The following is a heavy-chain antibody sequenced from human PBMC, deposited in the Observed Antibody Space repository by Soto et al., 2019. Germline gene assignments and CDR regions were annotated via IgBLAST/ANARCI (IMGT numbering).Heavy chain of an antibody. J-gene: IGHJ4*02. D-gene: IGHD1-26*01. V-gene: IGHV4-30-4*01. CDR2: IYYSGST. CDR1: GGPISSGDYY. Sequence: SETLSLTCTVSGGPISSGDYYWSWIRQPPGKGLEWIGYIYYSGSTYYNPSLKSRVTISVDTSKNQFSLKLSSVTAADTAVYYCARDRRYYRDFDYWGQGTLVTVSS. CDR3: ARDRRYYRDFDY.